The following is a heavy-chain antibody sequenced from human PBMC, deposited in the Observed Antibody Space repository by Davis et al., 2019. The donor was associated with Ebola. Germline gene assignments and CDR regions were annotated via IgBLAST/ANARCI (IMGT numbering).Heavy chain of an antibody. D-gene: IGHD5-18*01. CDR3: SREVRGGFSPMDL. V-gene: IGHV3-74*01. CDR2: ANSDGSTT. J-gene: IGHJ6*04. CDR1: GFNFSDYG. Sequence: GESLKISCAASGFNFSDYGLHWVRQAPGKGLEWVSRANSDGSTTGYGDSVKGRFTISRDNARNTLYLQMNSLRAEDTAVYYCSREVRGGFSPMDLWGTGTTVTVSS.